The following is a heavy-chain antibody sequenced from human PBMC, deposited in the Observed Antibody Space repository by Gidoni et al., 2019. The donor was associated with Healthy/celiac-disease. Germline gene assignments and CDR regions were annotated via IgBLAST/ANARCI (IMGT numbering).Heavy chain of an antibody. D-gene: IGHD2-2*01. J-gene: IGHJ6*02. CDR1: GGSFSGYY. CDR3: SQVPAAMRYYYYGMDV. Sequence: QVQLQQWGAGLLKPSETLSLTCAVYGGSFSGYYWSWIRQPPGKGLEWIGEINHSGSTNYNPSLKSRVTISVDTSKNQFSLKLSSVTAADTAVYYCSQVPAAMRYYYYGMDVWGQGTTVTVSS. V-gene: IGHV4-34*01. CDR2: INHSGST.